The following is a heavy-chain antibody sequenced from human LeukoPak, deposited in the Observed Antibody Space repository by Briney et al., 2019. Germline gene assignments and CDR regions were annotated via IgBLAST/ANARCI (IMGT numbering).Heavy chain of an antibody. CDR1: RGTFSSYA. CDR2: IIPILGSA. V-gene: IGHV1-69*11. CDR3: ATSSRTYSSTDY. D-gene: IGHD6-13*01. J-gene: IGHJ4*02. Sequence: SVTVSCKASRGTFSSYAISWVRQAPGQGLEWMGWIIPILGSANYAQSFQGRVTMTADESTSTAYMELSSLRSEDTAVYYCATSSRTYSSTDYWGQGTLVTVSS.